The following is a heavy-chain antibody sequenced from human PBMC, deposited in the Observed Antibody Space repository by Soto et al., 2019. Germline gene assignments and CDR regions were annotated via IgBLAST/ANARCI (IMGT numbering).Heavy chain of an antibody. D-gene: IGHD3-10*01. V-gene: IGHV3-30-3*01. Sequence: QVQLVESGGGVVQPGRSLRLSCEASGFTFSSYAMHWVSQAPGKGLEWVAVISYDGSNKYYADSVKGRFTISRDNSKNTLYLQMNSLRAEDTAVYYCARTRGVRGGRYYYGMYVWGQVTTVTVSS. CDR3: ARTRGVRGGRYYYGMYV. CDR2: ISYDGSNK. CDR1: GFTFSSYA. J-gene: IGHJ6*02.